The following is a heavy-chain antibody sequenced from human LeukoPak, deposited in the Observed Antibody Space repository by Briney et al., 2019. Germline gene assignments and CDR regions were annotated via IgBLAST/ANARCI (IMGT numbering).Heavy chain of an antibody. J-gene: IGHJ4*02. V-gene: IGHV3-9*01. D-gene: IGHD4-17*01. CDR3: AKDVDDYGAKAHFDS. CDR2: VSWNSANI. Sequence: PGRSLRLSCAASGFSFDDFAMHWVRQPPGRGLEWVSGVSWNSANIVYADSVRGRFTISRDNANNSLYLQMNSLRPEDTASYYCAKDVDDYGAKAHFDSWGQGTLVTVSS. CDR1: GFSFDDFA.